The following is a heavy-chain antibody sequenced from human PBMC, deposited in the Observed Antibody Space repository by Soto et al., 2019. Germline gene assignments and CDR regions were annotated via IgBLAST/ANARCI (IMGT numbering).Heavy chain of an antibody. CDR1: GFTFSSYW. CDR2: INSDGSST. V-gene: IGHV3-74*01. D-gene: IGHD3-22*01. Sequence: EVQLVESGGGLVQPGGSLRLSCAASGFTFSSYWMHWVRQVPGKGLVWVSRINSDGSSTSYADSVKGRFTISRDNAKNXLYLQMNSLRAEDTAVYHCATDLYYYDSSGYSPHYWGQGTLVTVSS. CDR3: ATDLYYYDSSGYSPHY. J-gene: IGHJ4*02.